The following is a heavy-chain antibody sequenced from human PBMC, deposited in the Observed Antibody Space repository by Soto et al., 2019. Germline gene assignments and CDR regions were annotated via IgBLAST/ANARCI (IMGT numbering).Heavy chain of an antibody. Sequence: QVQLQESGPGLMKPSETLSLACIVSGDSISGYYWSWIRHPPGKGLEWIGYIYYTGNTNYNPSLNSRVAISIDTAKNQCSLRLNSVTAADTAVYYCARGGSGWPFDYWGQGILVTVSS. CDR1: GDSISGYY. CDR3: ARGGSGWPFDY. V-gene: IGHV4-59*01. D-gene: IGHD6-19*01. J-gene: IGHJ4*02. CDR2: IYYTGNT.